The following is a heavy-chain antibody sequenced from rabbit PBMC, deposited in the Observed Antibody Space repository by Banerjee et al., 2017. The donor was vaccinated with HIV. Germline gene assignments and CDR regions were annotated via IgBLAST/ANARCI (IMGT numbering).Heavy chain of an antibody. D-gene: IGHD6-1*01. J-gene: IGHJ4*01. CDR3: ARAAGYAGYGFATGFNL. CDR2: IYTSSGST. CDR1: RFTLSSYW. V-gene: IGHV1S43*01. Sequence: QSLEESGGDLVKPGASLTLTCTASRFTLSSYWMCWVRQAPGKGLELIACIYTSSGSTWYASWVNGRFTISRSTSLNTVDLKMTSLTAADTATYFCARAAGYAGYGFATGFNLWGQGTLVTVS.